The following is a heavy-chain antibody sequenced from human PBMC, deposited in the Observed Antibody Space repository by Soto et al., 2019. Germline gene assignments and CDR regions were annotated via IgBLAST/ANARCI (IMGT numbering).Heavy chain of an antibody. CDR1: GDSITNNKW. J-gene: IGHJ4*02. D-gene: IGHD3-22*01. Sequence: QVQLQESGPGLVKPSGTLSLTCAVSGDSITNNKWWSWVRQPPGKGLEWVGEIYHSGSTNYNPTLKSRVPVSADKSKNQFSLKLSSVTAADTAVYYCARAGESGGYGDYWGQGTLVTVSS. CDR3: ARAGESGGYGDY. CDR2: IYHSGST. V-gene: IGHV4-4*02.